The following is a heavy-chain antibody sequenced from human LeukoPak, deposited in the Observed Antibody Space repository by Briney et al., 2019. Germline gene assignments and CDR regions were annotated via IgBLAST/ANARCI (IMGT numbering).Heavy chain of an antibody. J-gene: IGHJ4*02. CDR3: ATHSWRNISCHLFPGY. CDR2: IYPGGNT. Sequence: SETLSLTCTLSGGSLRGRHHYWGWIRQPPGKGLEWLGSIYPGGNTYYNASLESRITISADTSKNQFSLKLSSVTAADTAFYYCATHSWRNISCHLFPGYWGQGTLVTVSS. V-gene: IGHV4-39*01. D-gene: IGHD2-15*01. CDR1: GGSLRGRHHY.